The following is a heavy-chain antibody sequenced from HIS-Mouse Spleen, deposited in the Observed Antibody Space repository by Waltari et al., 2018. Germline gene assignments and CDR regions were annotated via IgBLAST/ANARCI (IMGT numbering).Heavy chain of an antibody. CDR2: ISYDGSNK. V-gene: IGHV3-30*18. D-gene: IGHD6-19*01. Sequence: QVQLVESGGGVVQPGRSLRLRCAASGFPFSSYGWHRVRQAPGKGLEWVAVISYDGSNKYYADSVKGRFTISRDNSKNTLYLQMNSLRAEDTAVYYCAKASSGWLDYWGQGTLVTVSS. CDR3: AKASSGWLDY. CDR1: GFPFSSYG. J-gene: IGHJ4*02.